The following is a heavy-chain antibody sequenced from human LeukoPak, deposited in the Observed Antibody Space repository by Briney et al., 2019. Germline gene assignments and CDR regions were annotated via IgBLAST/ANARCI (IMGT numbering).Heavy chain of an antibody. CDR1: GFTFSSYA. CDR3: ARDTEYYFDY. V-gene: IGHV3-30-3*01. CDR2: ISYDGSNK. Sequence: GGSLRLSCEASGFTFSSYAMHWVRQAPGKGLEWVAVISYDGSNKYYADSVKGRFTICRDNTKNTLYLQMNSLRAEDTAVYYCARDTEYYFDYWGQGTLVTVSS. J-gene: IGHJ4*02. D-gene: IGHD4-11*01.